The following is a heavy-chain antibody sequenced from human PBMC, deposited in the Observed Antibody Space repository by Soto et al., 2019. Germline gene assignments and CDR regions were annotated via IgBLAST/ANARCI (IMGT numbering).Heavy chain of an antibody. D-gene: IGHD3-10*01. Sequence: VQLVQSGAEVKKPGASVKVSCKASGYTFTSYGIGWVRQAPGQGLEWMGWISAYNGNTNYAQKLQGRVTMTTDTSTSTAYMELRSLRSDDTAVYYCASSYYGSGTPYYYGMDVWGQGTTVTVSS. J-gene: IGHJ6*02. V-gene: IGHV1-18*01. CDR2: ISAYNGNT. CDR3: ASSYYGSGTPYYYGMDV. CDR1: GYTFTSYG.